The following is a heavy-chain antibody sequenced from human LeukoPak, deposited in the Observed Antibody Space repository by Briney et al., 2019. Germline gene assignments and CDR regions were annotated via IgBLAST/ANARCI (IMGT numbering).Heavy chain of an antibody. J-gene: IGHJ3*02. CDR3: ASLDGGSGNAVDI. CDR1: GFTFSSYG. Sequence: GVSLRLSCAASGFTFSSYGMHWVRQAPGKGLEWVAVIWYDGSNKYYADSVKGRFTISRDNSKNTLYLQMNSLRAEDTAVYYCASLDGGSGNAVDIWGQGTMVTVSS. V-gene: IGHV3-33*01. D-gene: IGHD3-10*01. CDR2: IWYDGSNK.